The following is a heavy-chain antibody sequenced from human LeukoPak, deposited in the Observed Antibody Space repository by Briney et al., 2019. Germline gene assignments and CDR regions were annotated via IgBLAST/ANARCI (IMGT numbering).Heavy chain of an antibody. Sequence: SVTVSCKASGYTFTGYYMHWVRQAPGQGLEWMGRIIPILGIANYAQKFQGRVTITADKSTSTAYMELSSLRSEDTAVYYCARDAGTIFGVVIIRPSYFDYWGQGTLVTVSS. CDR3: ARDAGTIFGVVIIRPSYFDY. D-gene: IGHD3-3*01. V-gene: IGHV1-69*04. CDR1: GYTFTGYY. J-gene: IGHJ4*02. CDR2: IIPILGIA.